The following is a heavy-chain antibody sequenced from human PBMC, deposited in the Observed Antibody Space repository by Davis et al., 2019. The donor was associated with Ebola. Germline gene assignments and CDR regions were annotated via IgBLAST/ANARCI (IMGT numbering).Heavy chain of an antibody. D-gene: IGHD1-26*01. CDR2: IKEDGSEK. Sequence: GESLKISCAASGFTFRSYWMSWVRQAPGKGLEWVAKIKEDGSEKLEVDSMKGRFTISRDNAKNSLYLQMNSLRAEDTAVYYCARGGASRFDYWGQGTLVTVSS. CDR1: GFTFRSYW. CDR3: ARGGASRFDY. V-gene: IGHV3-7*01. J-gene: IGHJ4*02.